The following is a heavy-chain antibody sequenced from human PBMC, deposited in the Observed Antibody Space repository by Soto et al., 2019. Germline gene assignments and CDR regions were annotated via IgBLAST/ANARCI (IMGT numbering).Heavy chain of an antibody. CDR2: IYYSGST. V-gene: IGHV4-31*03. CDR3: ARGLGRKNVLRFLEWLLPDYYYYGMDV. J-gene: IGHJ6*02. Sequence: SETLSLTCTVSGGSISSGGYYWSWIRQHPGKGLEWIGYIYYSGSTYYNPSLKSRVTISVDTSKNQFSLKLSSVTAADTAVYYCARGLGRKNVLRFLEWLLPDYYYYGMDVWGQGTTVT. D-gene: IGHD3-3*01. CDR1: GGSISSGGYY.